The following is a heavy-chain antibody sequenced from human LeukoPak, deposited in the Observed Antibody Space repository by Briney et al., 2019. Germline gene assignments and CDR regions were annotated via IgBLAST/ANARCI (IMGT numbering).Heavy chain of an antibody. CDR1: GGTFSSYA. V-gene: IGHV1-69*06. Sequence: GSSLKVSCKASGGTFSSYAISWVRQAPGQGLEWMGGIIPIFGTANYAQKFQGRVTITADKSTSTAYMELSSLRSEDTAVYYCARETVHVTQAGGAFDTWGQGTMVTVSS. CDR3: ARETVHVTQAGGAFDT. D-gene: IGHD1-1*01. J-gene: IGHJ3*02. CDR2: IIPIFGTA.